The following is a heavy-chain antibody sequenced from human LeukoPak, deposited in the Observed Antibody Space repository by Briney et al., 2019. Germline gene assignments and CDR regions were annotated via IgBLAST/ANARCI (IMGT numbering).Heavy chain of an antibody. Sequence: EGSLRLSCAASGFTFSSYSMNWVRQAPGKGLEWVSSISSSSSYIYYADSVKGRFTISRDNAKNSLYLQMNSLRAEDTAVYYCARSGYSSCDYFYYLGQGTLVTVSS. J-gene: IGHJ4*02. CDR3: ARSGYSSCDYFYY. CDR2: ISSSSSYI. CDR1: GFTFSSYS. D-gene: IGHD6-19*01. V-gene: IGHV3-21*01.